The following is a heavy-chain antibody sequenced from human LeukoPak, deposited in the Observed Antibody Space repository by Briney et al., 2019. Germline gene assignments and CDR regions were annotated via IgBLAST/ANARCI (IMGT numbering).Heavy chain of an antibody. Sequence: GGSLRLSCVASGFSFSRDSMNWVRQAPGKGLEWISYISYDSMIKYYADSVRGRFTISRDSAKDSLYLQMHTLRAEDTAVYYCVRDNPRCCGVIPANIDDYWGQGTLVTVSS. D-gene: IGHD2-15*01. CDR2: ISYDSMIK. CDR1: GFSFSRDS. J-gene: IGHJ4*02. CDR3: VRDNPRCCGVIPANIDDY. V-gene: IGHV3-48*01.